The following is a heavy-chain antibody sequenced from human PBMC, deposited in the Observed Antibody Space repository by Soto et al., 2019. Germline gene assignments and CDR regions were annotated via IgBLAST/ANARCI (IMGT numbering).Heavy chain of an antibody. CDR1: PFSISSGNY. V-gene: IGHV4-38-2*01. CDR3: ARARSGCYYSVFNS. Sequence: PSETLSLTCVVSPFSISSGNYWGWIRQSPGKGLEWIASIYRIGTTSYNPSLRSRVTISVDPSQNKFSLMLTAVTAADTAVSYWARARSGCYYSVFNSWGRGSTVTVSS. CDR2: IYRIGTT. J-gene: IGHJ5*02. D-gene: IGHD1-26*01.